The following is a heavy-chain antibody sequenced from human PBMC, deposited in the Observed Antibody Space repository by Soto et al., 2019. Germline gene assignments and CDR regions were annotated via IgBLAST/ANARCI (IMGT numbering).Heavy chain of an antibody. Sequence: SATLSLTCTVSGASISSYYWSWIRQPSGKGLEWIGYVFYSGSTNYNPSLKSRVTISVDTSKNQFSLKLTSVTAADTAVYYCAREHCSSTSCFPGEWFDPWGQGTLVTVSS. D-gene: IGHD2-2*01. J-gene: IGHJ5*02. V-gene: IGHV4-59*01. CDR3: AREHCSSTSCFPGEWFDP. CDR1: GASISSYY. CDR2: VFYSGST.